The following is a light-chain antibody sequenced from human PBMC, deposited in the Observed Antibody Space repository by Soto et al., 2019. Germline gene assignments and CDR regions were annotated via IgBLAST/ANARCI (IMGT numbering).Light chain of an antibody. Sequence: QYALTQPASVSGSPGQSITISCTGTSSDVGGYNYVSWYQQHPGKAPKLMIYDVSNRPSGVSNRFSGSKSGNTASLTISGLQAEDDADYYCSSFTSSNTVIFGGGTKLTVL. CDR1: SSDVGGYNY. J-gene: IGLJ2*01. CDR2: DVS. V-gene: IGLV2-14*01. CDR3: SSFTSSNTVI.